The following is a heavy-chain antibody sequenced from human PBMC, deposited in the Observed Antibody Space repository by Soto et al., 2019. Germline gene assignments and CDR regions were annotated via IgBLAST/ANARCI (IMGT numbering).Heavy chain of an antibody. CDR3: ARVLSITIFGVVIIPAGAFDI. CDR2: TYYRSKWYN. J-gene: IGHJ3*02. CDR1: GDSVSSNSAA. D-gene: IGHD3-3*01. V-gene: IGHV6-1*01. Sequence: QSQTLSLTCAISGDSVSSNSAAWNWIRQSPSRGLEWLGRTYYRSKWYNDYAVSVKSRITINPDTSKNQFSLQLNSVTPEDTAVYYCARVLSITIFGVVIIPAGAFDIWGQGTMVTVSS.